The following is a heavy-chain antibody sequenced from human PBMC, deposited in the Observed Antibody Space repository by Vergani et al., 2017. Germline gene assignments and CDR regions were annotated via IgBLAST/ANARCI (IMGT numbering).Heavy chain of an antibody. CDR2: INPNNGGT. CDR3: ARNEKRYFDFWRGYESYYYYMDV. CDR1: GYSLTGYY. Sequence: QVQLVQSGAEVKKPGASVKVSCKASGYSLTGYYIHWVRQAPGQGLEWVGWINPNNGGTNYAQKFQGRVTMSRDTSISTVYMELSSLRSDDTAVYYCARNEKRYFDFWRGYESYYYYMDVWGKGTTVTVSS. D-gene: IGHD3-3*01. V-gene: IGHV1-2*02. J-gene: IGHJ6*03.